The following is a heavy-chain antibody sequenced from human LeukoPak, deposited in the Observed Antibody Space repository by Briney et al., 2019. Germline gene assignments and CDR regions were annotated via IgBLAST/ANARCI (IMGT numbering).Heavy chain of an antibody. D-gene: IGHD2-2*01. CDR1: GGTFSSYV. V-gene: IGHV1-69*13. Sequence: SVKVSCKASGGTFSSYVISWVRQAPGQGLEWMGGIIPIFGTANYAQKFQGRVTITADESTSTAYMELSSLRSEDTAVYYCASGEVVVPSGMGHYYYYYMDVWGKGTTVTISS. CDR3: ASGEVVVPSGMGHYYYYYMDV. J-gene: IGHJ6*03. CDR2: IIPIFGTA.